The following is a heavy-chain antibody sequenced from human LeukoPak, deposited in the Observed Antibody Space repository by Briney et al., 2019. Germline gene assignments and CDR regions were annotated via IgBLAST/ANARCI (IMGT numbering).Heavy chain of an antibody. CDR3: ATYSGNYQSAY. CDR1: GYTFTGYY. CDR2: INPDNGAT. Sequence: ASVKVSCKASGYTFTGYYMHWVRQAPGQGLEWMGRINPDNGATNYAQKFQGRVSMTRDTSISTAYMEMSRLKSDDTAVYYCATYSGNYQSAYWGQGALVTVAS. J-gene: IGHJ4*02. D-gene: IGHD1-26*01. V-gene: IGHV1-2*06.